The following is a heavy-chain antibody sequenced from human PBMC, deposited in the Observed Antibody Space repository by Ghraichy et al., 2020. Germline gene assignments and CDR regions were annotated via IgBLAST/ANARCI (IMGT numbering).Heavy chain of an antibody. CDR3: ARDPPNSFGGYDH. J-gene: IGHJ4*02. CDR1: RAPVSTPV. V-gene: IGHV1-2*02. CDR2: IGCGDGGT. D-gene: IGHD5-18*01. Sequence: ASVKVSCKTGRAPVSTPVMRLERESRVLLADRMGWIGCGDGGTSYAQRFQGRVTMTRDTSISTVYMELTGLTSDDTAVYYCARDPPNSFGGYDHWGQGTLITVAS.